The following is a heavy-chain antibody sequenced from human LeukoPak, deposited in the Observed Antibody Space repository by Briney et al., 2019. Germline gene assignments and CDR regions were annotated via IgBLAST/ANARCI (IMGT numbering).Heavy chain of an antibody. J-gene: IGHJ4*02. D-gene: IGHD3-22*01. V-gene: IGHV4-4*07. CDR2: TYTSGTT. CDR1: GGSISSYY. Sequence: PSETLSLTCTVSGGSISSYYWSWIRQPAGKGLEWIGRTYTSGTTNYNPSLKSRVTMSVDTSKNQFSLKMRSVTAADTAVYYCARANYDGSDYWGQGTLVTVSS. CDR3: ARANYDGSDY.